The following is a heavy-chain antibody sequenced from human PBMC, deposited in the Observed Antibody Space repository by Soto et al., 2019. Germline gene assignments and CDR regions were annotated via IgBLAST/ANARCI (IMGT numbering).Heavy chain of an antibody. CDR3: ARVLGFIAAVWWFDP. CDR2: ISSSGSTI. V-gene: IGHV3-11*01. D-gene: IGHD6-13*01. J-gene: IGHJ5*02. Sequence: GGSLRLSCAASGFTFSDYYMSWIRQAPGKGLEWVSYISSSGSTIYYADSVKGRFTISRDNAKNSLYLQMNSLRAEDTAVYYCARVLGFIAAVWWFDPWGQGTLVTVSS. CDR1: GFTFSDYY.